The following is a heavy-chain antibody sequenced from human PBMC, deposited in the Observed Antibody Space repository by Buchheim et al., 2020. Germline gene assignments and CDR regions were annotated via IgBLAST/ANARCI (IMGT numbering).Heavy chain of an antibody. CDR2: IFYTGGT. CDR3: ATFTYGLGHDF. J-gene: IGHJ4*02. V-gene: IGHV4-59*03. CDR1: GGSIKRYY. D-gene: IGHD2-8*01. Sequence: QVQLLESGPGRVKPSETLSLTCTVSGGSIKRYYWSWIRQPPGKRPEWIGYIFYTGGTNYNPSLKSQVIISVDPSQNQFSLRLNSVTAADTAVYYCATFTYGLGHDFWGQGTL.